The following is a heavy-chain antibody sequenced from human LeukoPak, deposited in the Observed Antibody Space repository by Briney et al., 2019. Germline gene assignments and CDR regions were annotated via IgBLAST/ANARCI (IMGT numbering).Heavy chain of an antibody. J-gene: IGHJ5*02. Sequence: GGSLRLSCAASGFPFSNHAMSWVRQPPGKGLEWVSAISNGNTYYADSVRGRFTISRDDSKNMVYLQMNSLRDEDTALYYCVREAGYCASGRLKSNCFDPWGQGTLVSVS. CDR3: VREAGYCASGRLKSNCFDP. D-gene: IGHD2-15*01. CDR1: GFPFSNHA. V-gene: IGHV3-23*01. CDR2: ISNGNT.